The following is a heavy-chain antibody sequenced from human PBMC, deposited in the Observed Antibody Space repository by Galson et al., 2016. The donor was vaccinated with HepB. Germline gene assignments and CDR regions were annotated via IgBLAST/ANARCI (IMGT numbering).Heavy chain of an antibody. CDR2: INSDGSTT. CDR1: GFSFSNTW. V-gene: IGHV3-74*01. J-gene: IGHJ4*02. CDR3: VKAGDYGSGSYYFRLDD. D-gene: IGHD3-10*01. Sequence: SLRLSCAASGFSFSNTWIHWVRQAPGKGLVWVSRINSDGSTTIYGDSVRGRFIMYRDNAKNTLYLQMNSRRVDDTAVYYCVKAGDYGSGSYYFRLDDWGQGTLVTVSS.